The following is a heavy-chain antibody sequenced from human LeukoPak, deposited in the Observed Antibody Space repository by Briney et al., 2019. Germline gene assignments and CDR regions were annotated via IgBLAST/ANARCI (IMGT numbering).Heavy chain of an antibody. D-gene: IGHD6-19*01. CDR3: AGDRNSDWYSPLDY. Sequence: PGGSLRLSCVASGFTFTKCAMSWIRQAPGKGLEWVAIITATGDTAYYADSVKGRFTISRDNSRNTVYMQMDSLRAEDTATYYCAGDRNSDWYSPLDYWGQGSQVTVSP. CDR2: ITATGDTA. V-gene: IGHV3-23*01. CDR1: GFTFTKCA. J-gene: IGHJ4*02.